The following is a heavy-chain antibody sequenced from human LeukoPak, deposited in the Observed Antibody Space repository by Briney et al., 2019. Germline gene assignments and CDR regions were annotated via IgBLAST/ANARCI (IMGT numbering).Heavy chain of an antibody. CDR2: IYYSGNT. Sequence: PSETLSLSCTVSGASISSGSYYRSWIRQHPGKGLEWIGYIYYSGNTYYNPSLESRVTISVDTSKNQFSLKLSSVTAADTAVYYCARRYGSGTEWFDPWGQGTLVTVSS. CDR3: ARRYGSGTEWFDP. V-gene: IGHV4-31*03. J-gene: IGHJ5*02. D-gene: IGHD3-10*01. CDR1: GASISSGSYY.